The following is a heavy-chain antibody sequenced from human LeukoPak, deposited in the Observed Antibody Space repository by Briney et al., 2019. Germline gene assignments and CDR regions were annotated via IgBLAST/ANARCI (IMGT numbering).Heavy chain of an antibody. Sequence: SETLSLTCAVYGGSFSGYYWSWIRQPPGKGLEWIGEINHSGSTNYNPSLKSRVTISVDTSKNQFSLKLSSVTAADTAVYYCARRYHYDSSGYYYVRPPFDYWGQGTLVTVSS. D-gene: IGHD3-22*01. V-gene: IGHV4-34*01. CDR2: INHSGST. CDR3: ARRYHYDSSGYYYVRPPFDY. J-gene: IGHJ4*02. CDR1: GGSFSGYY.